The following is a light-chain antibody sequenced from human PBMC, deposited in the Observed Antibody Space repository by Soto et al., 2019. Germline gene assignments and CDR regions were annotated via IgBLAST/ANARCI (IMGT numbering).Light chain of an antibody. J-gene: IGKJ1*01. V-gene: IGKV1-5*01. CDR3: QLYYTYST. CDR2: DAS. Sequence: DIQMTQSPSTLSASVGDRVTITCRASQSISYWLAWYQQKPGKAPKLLIYDASSLQSGVPSRFSGSRSGTEFTLTISSLQPEDFATYHCQLYYTYSTFGQGTKVEIK. CDR1: QSISYW.